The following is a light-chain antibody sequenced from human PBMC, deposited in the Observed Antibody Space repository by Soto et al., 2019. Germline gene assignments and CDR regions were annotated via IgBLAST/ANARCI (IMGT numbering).Light chain of an antibody. CDR3: QQSYSTPLYT. V-gene: IGKV1-39*01. Sequence: DIQMTQSPSSLSASVGDRVTITCRASQSISSYLNWYQQKPGKAPKLLTYAASSLQSGVPSRFSGSGSGTDFTLTISSLQPEDFATYYCQQSYSTPLYTFGQGTKVDIK. CDR2: AAS. CDR1: QSISSY. J-gene: IGKJ2*01.